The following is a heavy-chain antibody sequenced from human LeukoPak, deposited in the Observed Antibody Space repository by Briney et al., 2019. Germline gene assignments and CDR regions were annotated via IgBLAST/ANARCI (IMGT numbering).Heavy chain of an antibody. CDR2: ISWSSGSI. J-gene: IGHJ4*02. CDR3: AKGIFFYGSGSYHDNPFDY. Sequence: GGSLRLSCAASGFTSSSYEMNWVRQAPGKGLEWVSGISWSSGSIGYADSVKGRFTISRDNAKNSLYLQMNTLRAEDTALYYCAKGIFFYGSGSYHDNPFDYWGQGTLVTVSS. CDR1: GFTSSSYE. D-gene: IGHD3-10*01. V-gene: IGHV3-9*02.